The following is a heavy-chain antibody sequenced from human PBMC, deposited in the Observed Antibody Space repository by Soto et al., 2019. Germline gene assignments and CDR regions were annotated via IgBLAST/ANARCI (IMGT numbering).Heavy chain of an antibody. CDR3: GRVGIAGSDAFDI. J-gene: IGHJ3*02. CDR2: ISSSSSYI. V-gene: IGHV3-21*01. D-gene: IGHD6-13*01. CDR1: GFTFSSYS. Sequence: EVQLVESGGGLVKPGGSLRLSCAASGFTFSSYSMNWVRQAPGKGLEWVSSISSSSSYIYYADSVKGRFTISRDNAKNTLYLQMKRLRAEESAVSYWGRVGIAGSDAFDIWGQGTMVTVSS.